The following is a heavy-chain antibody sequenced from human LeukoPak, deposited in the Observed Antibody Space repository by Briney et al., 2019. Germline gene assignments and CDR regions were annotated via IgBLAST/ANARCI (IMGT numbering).Heavy chain of an antibody. J-gene: IGHJ4*02. D-gene: IGHD6-19*01. CDR2: VTWDGSFT. Sequence: PGGSLRLSCAASGFTFDDYAMHWVRQAPGKGLEWVSLVTWDGSFTYYVDSVKGRFTISRDNSKNSQYLQMNSLRAEDTAFYYCAKARNAVAGTGYYFDNWGQGTLVTVSS. CDR1: GFTFDDYA. V-gene: IGHV3-43D*03. CDR3: AKARNAVAGTGYYFDN.